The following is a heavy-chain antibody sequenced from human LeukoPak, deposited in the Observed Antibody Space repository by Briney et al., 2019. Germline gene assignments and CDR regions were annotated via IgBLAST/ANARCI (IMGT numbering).Heavy chain of an antibody. CDR1: GGTFSSYA. D-gene: IGHD1-7*01. Sequence: ASVKVSCKASGGTFSSYAISWVRQAPGQGLEWMGGIIPIFGTANYAQKFQGRVTITADESTSTAYMELSSLRSEDTAVYYCATDPRLTGTTSDAFDIWGQGTMITVSS. CDR2: IIPIFGTA. CDR3: ATDPRLTGTTSDAFDI. J-gene: IGHJ3*02. V-gene: IGHV1-69*13.